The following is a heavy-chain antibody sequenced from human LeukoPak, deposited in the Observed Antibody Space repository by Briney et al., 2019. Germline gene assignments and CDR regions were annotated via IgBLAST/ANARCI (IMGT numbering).Heavy chain of an antibody. J-gene: IGHJ5*02. Sequence: GESLKISCKGSGYNFTNYCIGWVRQMPGKALEGMGIVNGSDSDTTYNPSFQGQVTLSVDKSISTAYLQWSSLKASDTAMYYCARLGGADSTGLNYFDPWGQGTLVTVSS. CDR2: VNGSDSDT. CDR1: GYNFTNYC. V-gene: IGHV5-51*01. CDR3: ARLGGADSTGLNYFDP. D-gene: IGHD3-22*01.